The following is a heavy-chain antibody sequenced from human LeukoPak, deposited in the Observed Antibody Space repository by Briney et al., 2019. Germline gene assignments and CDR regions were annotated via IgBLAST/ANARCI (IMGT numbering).Heavy chain of an antibody. Sequence: PGGPLRLSCAASGFTFSSYEMNRVRHAQGRGLEWVSHISGGGESTVYPDAVKGRFTISRDNAKNSLYLQMNSLRVEDTGVYYCARRSGRRYEYWGQGVLVTVSP. CDR3: ARRSGRRYEY. J-gene: IGHJ4*02. CDR1: GFTFSSYE. D-gene: IGHD5-24*01. CDR2: ISGGGEST. V-gene: IGHV3-48*03.